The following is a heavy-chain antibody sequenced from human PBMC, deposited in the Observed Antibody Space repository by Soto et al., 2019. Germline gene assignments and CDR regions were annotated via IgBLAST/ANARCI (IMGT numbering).Heavy chain of an antibody. CDR3: ARGRYGGADGMDV. Sequence: GGSLRLSCAASGFTFSSYSMNWVRQAPGKGLEWVSSISSSSSYIYYADSVKGRFAISRDNAKNSLYLQMNSLRAEDTAVYYCARGRYGGADGMDVWGQGTTVTVSS. CDR1: GFTFSSYS. J-gene: IGHJ6*02. CDR2: ISSSSSYI. D-gene: IGHD1-26*01. V-gene: IGHV3-21*01.